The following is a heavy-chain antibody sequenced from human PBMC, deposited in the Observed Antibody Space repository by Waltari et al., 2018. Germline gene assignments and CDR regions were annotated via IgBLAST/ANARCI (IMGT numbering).Heavy chain of an antibody. D-gene: IGHD3-10*01. CDR2: IKRDGSDT. Sequence: EVQLVEPGGGLVQPGGSLSLSCVASGFSFTNYWMHWVRQVPGKGLVWVSRIKRDGSDTSYADSVKGRFNISRDNTKNTLYLQMNNLRTEDTAVYYCARDEVYGSGSCYDWGQGTLVTVSS. J-gene: IGHJ4*02. CDR1: GFSFTNYW. V-gene: IGHV3-74*01. CDR3: ARDEVYGSGSCYD.